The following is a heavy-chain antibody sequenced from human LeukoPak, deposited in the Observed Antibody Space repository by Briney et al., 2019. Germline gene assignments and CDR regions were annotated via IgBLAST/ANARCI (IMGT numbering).Heavy chain of an antibody. D-gene: IGHD5-24*01. CDR3: ARDRMATHYFDY. CDR2: ISSSGSTI. J-gene: IGHJ4*02. CDR1: GFTFSDYY. Sequence: GGSLRLSCAASGFTFSDYYMSWIRQAPGKGLEWVSYISSSGSTIYYADSVKGRFTISRGNAKNSLYLQMNSLRAEDTAVYYCARDRMATHYFDYWGQGTLVTVSS. V-gene: IGHV3-11*01.